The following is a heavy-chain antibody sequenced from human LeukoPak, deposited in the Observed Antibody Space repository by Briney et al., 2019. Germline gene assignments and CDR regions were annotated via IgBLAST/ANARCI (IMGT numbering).Heavy chain of an antibody. CDR3: ARDLRDGYNG. Sequence: GASVKVSCKASGGTFSSYAISWVRQAPGQGLEWMGGIIPIFGTANYAQKFQGRVTVTADESTSTAYMELSSLRSEDTAVYYCARDLRDGYNGWGQGTLVTVSS. CDR2: IIPIFGTA. CDR1: GGTFSSYA. J-gene: IGHJ4*02. V-gene: IGHV1-69*13. D-gene: IGHD5-24*01.